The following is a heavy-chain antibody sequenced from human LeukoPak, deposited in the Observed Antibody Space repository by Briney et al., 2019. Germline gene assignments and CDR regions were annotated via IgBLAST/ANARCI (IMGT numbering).Heavy chain of an antibody. D-gene: IGHD1-26*01. V-gene: IGHV1-69*05. CDR3: ASSRIVGASNFDY. Sequence: SVKVSCLPSGGTFCSYAISWLRHAPRLRLYWFGRIIPFFGTANYAQKFQGRVTITKDESTSTAYMELSSPRSEDTAVYYCASSRIVGASNFDYWGQGTLVTVSS. CDR2: IIPFFGTA. CDR1: GGTFCSYA. J-gene: IGHJ4*02.